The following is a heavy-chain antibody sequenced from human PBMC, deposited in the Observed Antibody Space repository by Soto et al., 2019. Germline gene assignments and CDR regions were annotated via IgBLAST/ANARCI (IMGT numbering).Heavy chain of an antibody. D-gene: IGHD1-7*01. CDR3: ARASWSFSGTGSFQGFDP. J-gene: IGHJ5*02. Sequence: SETLSLTCTVSGGSISSGDYYWSWIRQPPGKGLEWIAYIYYSGSTYYNPSLKSRPTISVDTSKNPFSLKLSSATAADMAIYYCARASWSFSGTGSFQGFDPWGQGTLVTVSS. V-gene: IGHV4-30-4*01. CDR2: IYYSGST. CDR1: GGSISSGDYY.